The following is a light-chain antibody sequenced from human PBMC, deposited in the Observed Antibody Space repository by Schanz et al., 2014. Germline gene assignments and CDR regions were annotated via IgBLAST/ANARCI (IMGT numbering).Light chain of an antibody. CDR2: DAS. CDR1: QSISGR. Sequence: DIQLTQSPSTLSASVGDRVTISCRASQSISGRLAWYQQKPGKAPKVLISDASSLESGVPSRFSGSGSGTEFTLTISSLQPDDFATYYCQQYNSYLWTFGQGTKVEIK. V-gene: IGKV1-5*01. CDR3: QQYNSYLWT. J-gene: IGKJ1*01.